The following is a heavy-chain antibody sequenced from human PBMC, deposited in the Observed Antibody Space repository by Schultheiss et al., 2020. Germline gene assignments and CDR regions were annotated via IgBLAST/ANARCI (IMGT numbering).Heavy chain of an antibody. D-gene: IGHD6-19*01. CDR2: MKQDGSEK. V-gene: IGHV3-7*05. Sequence: GGSLRLSCAASGFTFSSYWMSWVRQAPGKGLEWVANMKQDGSEKYYVDSVKGRFTISRDNAKNSLYLQMNSLRAEDTAVYYCARVEAVAGRDWYFDLWGRGTRVTVSS. CDR1: GFTFSSYW. CDR3: ARVEAVAGRDWYFDL. J-gene: IGHJ2*01.